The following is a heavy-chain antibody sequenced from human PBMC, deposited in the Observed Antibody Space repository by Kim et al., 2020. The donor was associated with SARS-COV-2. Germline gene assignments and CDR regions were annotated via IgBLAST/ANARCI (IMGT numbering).Heavy chain of an antibody. V-gene: IGHV3-7*01. CDR2: VTADGSES. CDR3: ARAGRAGPHGFPY. D-gene: IGHD3-10*01. J-gene: IGHJ3*01. CDR1: GFNFCKFW. Sequence: GGSLRLSCAASGFNFCKFWMAWVRQAAGKGLEWVAHVTADGSESHYADAVKGRFITSSDNGDMSLYQQMNNLGVDDTAIFYWARAGRAGPHGFPYWGQ.